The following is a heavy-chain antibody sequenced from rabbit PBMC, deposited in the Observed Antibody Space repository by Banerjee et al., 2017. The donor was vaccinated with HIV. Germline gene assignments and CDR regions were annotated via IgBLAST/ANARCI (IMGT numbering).Heavy chain of an antibody. D-gene: IGHD1-1*01. Sequence: QEQLEESGGGLVKPGASLTLTCTASGFDLSSYYYMCWVRQAPGKGLEWIACIYAGSRGSTCYASWAKGRFTISKTSSTTVTLQMTSLTAADTATYFCARDGASGYNFNLWGPGTLVTVS. V-gene: IGHV1S45*01. CDR2: IYAGSRGST. J-gene: IGHJ4*01. CDR1: GFDLSSYYY. CDR3: ARDGASGYNFNL.